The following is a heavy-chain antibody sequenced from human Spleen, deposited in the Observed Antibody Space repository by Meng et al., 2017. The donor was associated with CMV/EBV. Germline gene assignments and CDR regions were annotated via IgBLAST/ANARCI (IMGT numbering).Heavy chain of an antibody. CDR3: ARIHCDRTSCYYIDY. CDR1: GGSIGSSHW. J-gene: IGHJ4*02. Sequence: SGGSIGSSHWWSWVRQPPGKGLEWIGEIHHSGTTNYNPSLKSRVTISVDNSKNQFSLKLTSVTAADTAVYYCARIHCDRTSCYYIDYWGQGTLVTVSS. CDR2: IHHSGTT. V-gene: IGHV4-4*02. D-gene: IGHD2-2*01.